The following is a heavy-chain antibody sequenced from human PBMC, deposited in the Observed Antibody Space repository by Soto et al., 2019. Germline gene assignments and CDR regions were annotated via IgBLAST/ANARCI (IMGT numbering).Heavy chain of an antibody. J-gene: IGHJ4*02. Sequence: ASSVKVSCKASGPPFSRYRISCVRPASGQGLEWMGGIIPILGTGNYAQKFQGRVTITADESTSTAYMELSSLRSEDTAVYYCARAYCSGGSCLDSYYFDYWGQGSLVSVSS. CDR3: ARAYCSGGSCLDSYYFDY. D-gene: IGHD2-15*01. CDR1: GPPFSRYR. CDR2: IIPILGTG. V-gene: IGHV1-69*13.